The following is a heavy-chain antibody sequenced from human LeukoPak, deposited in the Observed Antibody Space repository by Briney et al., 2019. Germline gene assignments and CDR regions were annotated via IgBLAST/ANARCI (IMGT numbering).Heavy chain of an antibody. CDR3: AKTARWIQPL. J-gene: IGHJ4*02. D-gene: IGHD5-18*01. CDR1: GFTFNRYW. CDR2: IKQDGSAK. V-gene: IGHV3-7*01. Sequence: GGSLRLSCAASGFTFNRYWMSWVRQAPGKELQWVANIKQDGSAKYYVDSVKGRFTISRDNAKNSLYLQMNSLRAEDTAVYYCAKTARWIQPLWGQGTLVTVSS.